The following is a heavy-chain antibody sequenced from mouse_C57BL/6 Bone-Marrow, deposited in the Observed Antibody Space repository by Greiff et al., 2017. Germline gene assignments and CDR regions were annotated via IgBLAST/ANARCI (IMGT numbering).Heavy chain of an antibody. V-gene: IGHV1-74*01. CDR1: GYTFTSYW. J-gene: IGHJ2*01. D-gene: IGHD1-1*01. CDR2: IHPSDSDT. CDR3: AIGITTVVDFDY. Sequence: QVQLQQPGAELVKPGASVKVSCKASGYTFTSYWMHWVKQRPGQGLEWIGRIHPSDSDTNYNQKFKGKATLTVDKSSSTAYMQLGSLTSGDSAVYYSAIGITTVVDFDYWGQGTTVTVSS.